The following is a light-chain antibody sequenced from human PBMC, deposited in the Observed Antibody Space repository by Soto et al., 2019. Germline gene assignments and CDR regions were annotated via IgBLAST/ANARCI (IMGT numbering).Light chain of an antibody. CDR1: QSVGTF. J-gene: IGKJ1*01. CDR3: QEYIQWPPGM. CDR2: DTS. V-gene: IGKV3-15*01. Sequence: EIVLTQSPATLSLSPGERATLSCRASQSVGTFFAWYQQKPGQAPRLLIYDTSTRAPGISARFSGSGSGTEFTLTISSLQSEDFAVYYCQEYIQWPPGMFGPGTKVDI.